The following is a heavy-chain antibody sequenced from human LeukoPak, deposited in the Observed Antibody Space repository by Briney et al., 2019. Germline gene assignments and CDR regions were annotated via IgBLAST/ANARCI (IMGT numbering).Heavy chain of an antibody. V-gene: IGHV3-64*02. CDR3: ARSNNIVGATYFDY. D-gene: IGHD1-26*01. Sequence: PGGSLRLSCAASGFTFSTYAMHWVRQAPGKGLECISSISSDGGSTYYADSVKGRFIISRDNSKNTLYLQMGRLRAEDMAVYYCARSNNIVGATYFDYWGQGTLVTVSS. CDR2: ISSDGGST. J-gene: IGHJ4*02. CDR1: GFTFSTYA.